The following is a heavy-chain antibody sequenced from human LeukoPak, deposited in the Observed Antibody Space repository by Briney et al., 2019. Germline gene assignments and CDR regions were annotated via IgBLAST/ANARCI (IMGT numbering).Heavy chain of an antibody. J-gene: IGHJ6*02. CDR3: ARELDYYDSSGYYYYYGMDV. V-gene: IGHV1-18*01. CDR1: GYTFTSYG. Sequence: GASVKVSCKASGYTFTSYGIIWVRQAPGQGLEWMGWISAYNGNTNYAQKLQGRVTMTTDTSTSTAYMELRSLRSDDTAVYYCARELDYYDSSGYYYYYGMDVWGQGTTVTVSS. D-gene: IGHD3-22*01. CDR2: ISAYNGNT.